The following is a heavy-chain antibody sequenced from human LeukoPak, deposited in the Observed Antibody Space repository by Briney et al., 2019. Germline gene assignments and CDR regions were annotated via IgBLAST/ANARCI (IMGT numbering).Heavy chain of an antibody. CDR3: AKDSSSWYGGLDY. CDR1: GFTFSSYG. J-gene: IGHJ4*02. V-gene: IGHV3-30*18. CDR2: ISYDGSNK. Sequence: PGRSLRLSCAASGFTFSSYGMHWVRQAPGKGLEWVAVISYDGSNKYYADSVKGRFTISRDNSKNTLYLQMNSLRAEDTAVYYCAKDSSSWYGGLDYWGQGTLVTVSS. D-gene: IGHD6-13*01.